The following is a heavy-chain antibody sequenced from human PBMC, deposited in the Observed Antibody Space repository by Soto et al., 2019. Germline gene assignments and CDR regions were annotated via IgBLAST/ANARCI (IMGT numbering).Heavy chain of an antibody. J-gene: IGHJ6*02. Sequence: GGSLRLSCAASGFIFSDYYMSWVRQAPGKGLEWVSYISGTDPYMKYADAVRGRFTISRDNAKNSVYLQMNSLRDDDTAVYYCARGSSVRGMNVWGQGTTVTVS. CDR1: GFIFSDYY. CDR3: ARGSSVRGMNV. CDR2: ISGTDPYM. D-gene: IGHD6-13*01. V-gene: IGHV3-11*06.